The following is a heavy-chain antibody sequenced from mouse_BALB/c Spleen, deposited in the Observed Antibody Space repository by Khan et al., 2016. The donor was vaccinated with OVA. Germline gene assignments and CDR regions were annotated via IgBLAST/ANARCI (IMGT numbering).Heavy chain of an antibody. CDR3: ARESSRYNYAKDY. CDR1: GYSITSDYA. V-gene: IGHV3-2*02. J-gene: IGHJ4*01. Sequence: EVQLQESGPGLVKPSQSLSLTCTVTGYSITSDYAWNWIRQFPGNKLEWMGYLSYSGSTCYNPSLKSRIFITRDTSKNQFFLQLNSVTTEDTAKDNCARESSRYNYAKDYWGQGTAVTVSS. D-gene: IGHD1-1*01. CDR2: LSYSGST.